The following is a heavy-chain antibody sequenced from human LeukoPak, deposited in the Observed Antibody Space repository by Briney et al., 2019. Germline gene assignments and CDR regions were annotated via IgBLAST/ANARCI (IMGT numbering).Heavy chain of an antibody. D-gene: IGHD3-3*01. Sequence: SVKVSCKASGGTLSNHAVSWVRQAPGQGLEWMGGIIPIFGTANYAQKFQGRVTITADESTSTAYMELSSLRSEDTAVYYCARAFLHSYDFWSGYSFGYWGQGTLVTVSS. CDR1: GGTLSNHA. J-gene: IGHJ4*02. CDR2: IIPIFGTA. CDR3: ARAFLHSYDFWSGYSFGY. V-gene: IGHV1-69*01.